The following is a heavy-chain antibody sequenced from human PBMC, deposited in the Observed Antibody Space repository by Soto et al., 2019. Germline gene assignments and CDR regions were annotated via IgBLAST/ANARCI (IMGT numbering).Heavy chain of an antibody. CDR1: GYTFTSYA. D-gene: IGHD3-10*01. CDR3: ARDFHTVRYPDY. J-gene: IGHJ4*02. V-gene: IGHV1-3*01. Sequence: GASVKVSCKASGYTFTSYAMHWVRQAPGQRLEWMGWINAGNGNTKYSQKFQGRVTITRDTSASTAYMELSSLRSEDTAVYYCARDFHTVRYPDYWGQGTLVTVSS. CDR2: INAGNGNT.